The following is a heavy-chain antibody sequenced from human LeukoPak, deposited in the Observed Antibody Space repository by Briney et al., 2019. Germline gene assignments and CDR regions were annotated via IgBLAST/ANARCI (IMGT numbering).Heavy chain of an antibody. V-gene: IGHV1-69*13. Sequence: SVKVSCKASGGTFSSYAISWVRQAPGQGLEWMGGIIPIFGTANYAQKFQGRVTITADESTSTAYMELSSLRSEDTAVYYCARDHPHCSSTSCFFDYWGQGTLVTVSS. CDR2: IIPIFGTA. D-gene: IGHD2-2*01. CDR3: ARDHPHCSSTSCFFDY. J-gene: IGHJ4*02. CDR1: GGTFSSYA.